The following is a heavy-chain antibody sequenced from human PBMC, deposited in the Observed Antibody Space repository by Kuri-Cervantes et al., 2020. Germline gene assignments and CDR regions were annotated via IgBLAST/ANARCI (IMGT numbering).Heavy chain of an antibody. CDR2: ISYDGSNK. CDR3: ASATTYSSSSPLFY. CDR1: GFTFSSYG. D-gene: IGHD6-6*01. V-gene: IGHV3-30*03. J-gene: IGHJ4*02. Sequence: GESLKISCAASGFTFSSYGMHWVRQAPGEGLEWVAVISYDGSNKYYADSVKGRFTISRDNSKNTLYLQVNSLRAEDTAVYYCASATTYSSSSPLFYWGQGTLVTVSS.